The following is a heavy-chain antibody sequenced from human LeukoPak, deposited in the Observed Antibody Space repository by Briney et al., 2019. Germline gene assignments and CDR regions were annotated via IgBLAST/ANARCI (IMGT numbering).Heavy chain of an antibody. D-gene: IGHD3-10*01. CDR1: GGSISRGTYY. J-gene: IGHJ6*03. CDR3: SRDAYSYGSGSPGGGYYYYYMDV. V-gene: IGHV4-61*02. Sequence: SETLSLTCTVSGGSISRGTYYWSWIRQPAGKGLEWIGRIYTSGSTNYNPSLKSRVTMSVDTSKNQFSLKVYNVTAADTAVYYCSRDAYSYGSGSPGGGYYYYYMDVWGKGTTVIVSS. CDR2: IYTSGST.